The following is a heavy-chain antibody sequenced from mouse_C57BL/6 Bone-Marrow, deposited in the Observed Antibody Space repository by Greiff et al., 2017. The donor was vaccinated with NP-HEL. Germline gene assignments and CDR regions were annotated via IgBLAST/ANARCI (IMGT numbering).Heavy chain of an antibody. Sequence: VKLQESGAELARPGASVKLSCKASGYTFTSYGISWVKQRTGQGLEWIGEIYPRSGNTYYNEKFKGKATLTADKSSSTAYMELRSLTSEDSAVYFCARERGTLAWFAYWGQGTLVTVSA. CDR2: IYPRSGNT. D-gene: IGHD2-14*01. CDR1: GYTFTSYG. J-gene: IGHJ3*01. CDR3: ARERGTLAWFAY. V-gene: IGHV1-81*01.